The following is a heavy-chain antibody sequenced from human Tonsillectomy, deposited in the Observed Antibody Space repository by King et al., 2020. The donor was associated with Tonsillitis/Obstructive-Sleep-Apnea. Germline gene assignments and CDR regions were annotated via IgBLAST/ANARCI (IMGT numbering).Heavy chain of an antibody. CDR2: IIPILAIP. V-gene: IGHV1-69*09. CDR3: ARDPQYNWNDGAYYMDV. Sequence: VQLVESGAEVKKPGSSVKVSCKISGGTFSSYAIAWVRQAPGQGLEWMGRIIPILAIPNYAQKFQGRVTITADKSTSTAYMELSSLRSEDTAVYYCARDPQYNWNDGAYYMDVWGKGTTVTVS. J-gene: IGHJ6*03. D-gene: IGHD1-1*01. CDR1: GGTFSSYA.